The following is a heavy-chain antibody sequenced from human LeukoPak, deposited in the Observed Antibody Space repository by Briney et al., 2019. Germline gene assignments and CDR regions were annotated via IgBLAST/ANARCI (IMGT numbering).Heavy chain of an antibody. J-gene: IGHJ4*02. CDR2: IYYSGST. CDR1: GGSISSYY. Sequence: SETLSLTCTVSGGSISSYYWSWIRQPPGKGLEWIGYIYYSGSTNYNPSLKSRVTISVDTSKNQFSLKLGSVTAADTAVYYCARFNPVWSGYYYYFDYWGQGTLVTVSS. V-gene: IGHV4-59*01. D-gene: IGHD3-3*01. CDR3: ARFNPVWSGYYYYFDY.